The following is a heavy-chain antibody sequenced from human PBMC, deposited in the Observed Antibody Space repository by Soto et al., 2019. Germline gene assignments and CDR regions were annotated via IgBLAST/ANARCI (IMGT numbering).Heavy chain of an antibody. Sequence: PGGSLRLSCAVSGFTVSSNYMSWVRQPPGKGQEWVSDIYSGGSTYYADSVKGRFTISRDNSKNTLYLQMNSLRAEDTAVYYCARERDGHNPNWFDLWGQGTLVTVSS. J-gene: IGHJ5*02. D-gene: IGHD2-8*01. V-gene: IGHV3-53*01. CDR1: GFTVSSNY. CDR3: ARERDGHNPNWFDL. CDR2: IYSGGST.